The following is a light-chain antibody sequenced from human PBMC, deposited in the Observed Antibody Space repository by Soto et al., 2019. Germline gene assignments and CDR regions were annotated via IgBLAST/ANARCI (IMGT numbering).Light chain of an antibody. CDR3: QVLDSSSDHVV. J-gene: IGLJ2*01. Sequence: SYELTQPPSVSVAPGKTDRITCGGNNIGSKSVHWYQQKPGQAPVLVIYYDNDRPSGIPERFSSSNSGNTATLTISRVEAGDEADYYCQVLDSSSDHVVFGGGTKLTVL. CDR2: YDN. V-gene: IGLV3-21*04. CDR1: NIGSKS.